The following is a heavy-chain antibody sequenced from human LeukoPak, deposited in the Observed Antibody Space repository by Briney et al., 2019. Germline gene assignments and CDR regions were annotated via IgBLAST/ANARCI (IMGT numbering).Heavy chain of an antibody. Sequence: SETLSLTCTVSGGSISSYYWSWIRQPPGKGLEWIGYIYYSGSTNYNPSLKSRVTIPVDTSKNQFSLKLSSVTAADTAVYYCASFSVVPAYFDYWGQGTLVTVSS. J-gene: IGHJ4*02. CDR3: ASFSVVPAYFDY. CDR2: IYYSGST. V-gene: IGHV4-59*08. CDR1: GGSISSYY. D-gene: IGHD2-2*01.